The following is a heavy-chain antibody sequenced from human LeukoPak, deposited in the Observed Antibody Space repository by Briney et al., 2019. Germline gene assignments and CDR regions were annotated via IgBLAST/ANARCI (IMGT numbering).Heavy chain of an antibody. CDR2: IWYDGSNK. V-gene: IGHV3-33*01. Sequence: PGRSLRLSCAASGFTFSSYGMHWVRQAPGKGLEWVAVIWYDGSNKYFADSVKGRFTISRDNFKNTLYLQMNSLRAEDTAVYYCARDGVRSGYHEGPDYWGQGTLVTVSS. CDR3: ARDGVRSGYHEGPDY. D-gene: IGHD3-22*01. CDR1: GFTFSSYG. J-gene: IGHJ4*02.